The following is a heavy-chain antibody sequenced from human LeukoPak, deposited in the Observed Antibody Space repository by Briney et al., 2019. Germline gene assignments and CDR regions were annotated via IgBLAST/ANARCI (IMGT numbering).Heavy chain of an antibody. J-gene: IGHJ4*02. D-gene: IGHD3-22*01. CDR2: IYPGDSDA. Sequence: GESLKISCKGSGYIFTSYWIGWVRRMPGKGLEWMGIIYPGDSDARYSPSFQGQVTFSADKSISTAYLQWSSLKASDTAMYYCARPVLYSSGYYLDYWGQGTLVTVSS. CDR3: ARPVLYSSGYYLDY. CDR1: GYIFTSYW. V-gene: IGHV5-51*01.